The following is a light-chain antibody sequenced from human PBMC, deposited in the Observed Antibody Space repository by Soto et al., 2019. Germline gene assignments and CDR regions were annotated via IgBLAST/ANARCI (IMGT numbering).Light chain of an antibody. CDR2: TPS. Sequence: DIQMTQSPSSLSASVGDSVTITCRASQAVRNDVGWYQQKPGRAPKRLIFTPSILHSGVPSRFRGSGSRTEFTLTINSLQPEDFATYYCLQHYTYPWTFGQGTKVEIK. CDR1: QAVRND. V-gene: IGKV1-17*01. J-gene: IGKJ1*01. CDR3: LQHYTYPWT.